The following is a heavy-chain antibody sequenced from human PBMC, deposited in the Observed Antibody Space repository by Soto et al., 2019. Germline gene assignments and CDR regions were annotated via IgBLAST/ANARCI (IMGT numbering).Heavy chain of an antibody. CDR2: INPSGGST. Sequence: ASVKVSCKASGYTFTSYYMHWVRQASGQGLEWMGIINPSGGSTSYAQKFQGRVTMTRDTSTSTVYMELSSLRSEDTAVYYCARLSYSSSSTSYYYYYGMDVWGQGTTVTVSS. CDR3: ARLSYSSSSTSYYYYYGMDV. CDR1: GYTFTSYY. J-gene: IGHJ6*02. V-gene: IGHV1-46*01. D-gene: IGHD6-6*01.